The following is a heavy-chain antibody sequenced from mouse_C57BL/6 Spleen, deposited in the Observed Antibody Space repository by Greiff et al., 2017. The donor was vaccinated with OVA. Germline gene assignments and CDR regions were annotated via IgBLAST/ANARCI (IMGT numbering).Heavy chain of an antibody. CDR2: IRSKSNNYAT. D-gene: IGHD2-3*01. CDR1: GFSFNTYA. CDR3: VRRDGYYGYFDV. Sequence: EVMLVESGGGLVQPKGSLKLSCAASGFSFNTYAMNWVRQAPGKGLEWVARIRSKSNNYATYYADSVKDRFTISRDDSESMLYLQMNNLKTEDTAMYYCVRRDGYYGYFDVWGTGTTVTVSS. J-gene: IGHJ1*03. V-gene: IGHV10-1*01.